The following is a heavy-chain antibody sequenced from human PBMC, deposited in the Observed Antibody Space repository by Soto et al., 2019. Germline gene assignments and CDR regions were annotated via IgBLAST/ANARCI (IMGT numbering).Heavy chain of an antibody. CDR3: ARGTSGQISDYLDY. Sequence: QVQLVQSGAEVKNPGSSVRVSCKASGRTFSNYGISWVRQAPGQGLEWMGGIIPIFGTTKYAQKFQGKVTITADTSTTTVYMDLSSLRSEDTAVYYCARGTSGQISDYLDYWGQGTRVTVSS. V-gene: IGHV1-69*06. CDR2: IIPIFGTT. J-gene: IGHJ4*02. CDR1: GRTFSNYG. D-gene: IGHD1-26*01.